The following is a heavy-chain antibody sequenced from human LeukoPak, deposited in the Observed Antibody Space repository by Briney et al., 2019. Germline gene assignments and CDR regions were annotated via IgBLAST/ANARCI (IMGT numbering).Heavy chain of an antibody. D-gene: IGHD3-16*01. V-gene: IGHV1-69*05. CDR3: ARVGGLDPPLYYFDY. CDR1: GGTFSSYA. Sequence: GASVKVSCKASGGTFSSYAISWVRQAPGQGLEWMGGIIPIFGTANYAQKFQGRVTITTDESTSTAYMELSSLRSEDTAVYYCARVGGLDPPLYYFDYWGQGTLVTVSS. CDR2: IIPIFGTA. J-gene: IGHJ4*02.